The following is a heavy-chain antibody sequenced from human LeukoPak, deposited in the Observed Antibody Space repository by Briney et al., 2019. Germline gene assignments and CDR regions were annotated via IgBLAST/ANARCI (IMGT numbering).Heavy chain of an antibody. J-gene: IGHJ4*02. CDR2: ISGSGGST. V-gene: IGHV3-23*01. D-gene: IGHD3-22*01. CDR3: AKPTATYYYDSSGYYPLDY. Sequence: GGSLRLSCAASGFTFSSDAMSWVRQAPGKGLEWVSAISGSGGSTYYADSVKGRFTISRDNSKNTLYLQMNSLRAEDTAVYYCAKPTATYYYDSSGYYPLDYWGQGTLVTVSS. CDR1: GFTFSSDA.